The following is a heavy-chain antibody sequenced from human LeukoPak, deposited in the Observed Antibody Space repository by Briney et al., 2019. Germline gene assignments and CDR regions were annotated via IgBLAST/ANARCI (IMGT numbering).Heavy chain of an antibody. Sequence: ASVKVSWKASVYTFTSYGISWVRQAPGQGLEWMGWISTYNGNTNYAQKVQGRVTMTTDTSTSTAYMELRSLRSDDTAVYYCARDYSSGWPNFDYWGQGTLVTVSS. CDR2: ISTYNGNT. V-gene: IGHV1-18*01. CDR1: VYTFTSYG. J-gene: IGHJ4*02. CDR3: ARDYSSGWPNFDY. D-gene: IGHD6-19*01.